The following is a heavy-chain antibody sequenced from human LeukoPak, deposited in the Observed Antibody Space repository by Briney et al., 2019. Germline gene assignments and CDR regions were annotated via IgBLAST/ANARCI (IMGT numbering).Heavy chain of an antibody. CDR1: GVTFSSYW. CDR3: ARDVYDSSGYYDDY. J-gene: IGHJ4*02. Sequence: GGSLRLSCAASGVTFSSYWMSWVRQAPGKGLECVAHIKQDGSEKYYVDSVKGRFTISRDNAKNSLYLQMNSLRAEDTAVYYCARDVYDSSGYYDDYWGQGTMVTVSS. CDR2: IKQDGSEK. V-gene: IGHV3-7*04. D-gene: IGHD3-22*01.